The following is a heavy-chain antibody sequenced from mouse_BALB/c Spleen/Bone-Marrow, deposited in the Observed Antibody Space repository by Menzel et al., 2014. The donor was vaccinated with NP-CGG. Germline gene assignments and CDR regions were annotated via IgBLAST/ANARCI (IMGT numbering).Heavy chain of an antibody. D-gene: IGHD6-2*01. CDR1: GYAFSIYW. CDR2: IYPGDDDT. CDR3: TRGGVSIDY. Sequence: VHLGESGAELVRPGSSVKISCKASGYAFSIYWMNWVKQRPGQGLEWIGQIYPGDDDTDYNGKFKAKATLTADRSSSTAYMQLNKLTSEDSAVYFCTRGGVSIDYWGQGTPLTVSS. V-gene: IGHV1-80*01. J-gene: IGHJ2*01.